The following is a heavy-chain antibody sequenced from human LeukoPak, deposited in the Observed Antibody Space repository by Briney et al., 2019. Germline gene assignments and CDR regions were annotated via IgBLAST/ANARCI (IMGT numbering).Heavy chain of an antibody. J-gene: IGHJ4*02. Sequence: PGGSLRLSCAASGFTFSSYSMNWVRQAPGKGLEWVSSISSSSGYIYYADSVKGRFTISRDNAKNSLYLQMNSLRAEDTAVYYCARDSSGFDWPTGYYFDYWGQGTLVTVSS. D-gene: IGHD3-9*01. CDR2: ISSSSGYI. CDR1: GFTFSSYS. CDR3: ARDSSGFDWPTGYYFDY. V-gene: IGHV3-21*01.